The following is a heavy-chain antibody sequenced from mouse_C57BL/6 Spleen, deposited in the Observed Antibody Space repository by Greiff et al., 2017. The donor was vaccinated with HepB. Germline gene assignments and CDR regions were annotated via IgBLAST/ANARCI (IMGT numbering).Heavy chain of an antibody. CDR3: APYYSNYGFAY. D-gene: IGHD2-5*01. CDR1: GYTFTSYW. J-gene: IGHJ3*01. Sequence: QVQLQQPGAELVKPGASVKLSCKASGYTFTSYWMHWVKQRPGQGLEWIGMIHPNSGSTNYNEKFKSKATLTVDKSSSTAYMQLSSLTSEDSAVYYCAPYYSNYGFAYWGQVTLVTVSA. V-gene: IGHV1-64*01. CDR2: IHPNSGST.